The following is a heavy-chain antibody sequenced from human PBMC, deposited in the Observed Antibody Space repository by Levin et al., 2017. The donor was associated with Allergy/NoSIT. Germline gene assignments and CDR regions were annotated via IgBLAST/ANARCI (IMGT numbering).Heavy chain of an antibody. CDR1: GGTFSSYA. CDR3: ARDQMIYCSSTSCQRFEVWFDP. J-gene: IGHJ5*02. D-gene: IGHD2-2*01. V-gene: IGHV1-69*13. CDR2: IIPIFGTA. Sequence: GASVKVSCKASGGTFSSYAISWVRQAPGQGLEWMGGIIPIFGTANYAQKFQGRVTITADESTSTAYMELSSLRSEDTAVYYCARDQMIYCSSTSCQRFEVWFDPWGQGTLVTVSS.